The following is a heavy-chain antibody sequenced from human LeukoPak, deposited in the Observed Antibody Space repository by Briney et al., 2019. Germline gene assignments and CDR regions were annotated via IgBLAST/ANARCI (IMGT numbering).Heavy chain of an antibody. CDR3: ARAPPGYNWFDP. CDR1: GYTFTGYY. CDR2: INPNSGGT. J-gene: IGHJ5*02. Sequence: ASVKVSCKASGYTFTGYYMHWVRQAPGQGLEWMGRINPNSGGTNYAQKFQGRVTMTKDTSISTGYMELSRLRSDDTAVYYCARAPPGYNWFDPWGQGTLVTVSS. V-gene: IGHV1-2*06.